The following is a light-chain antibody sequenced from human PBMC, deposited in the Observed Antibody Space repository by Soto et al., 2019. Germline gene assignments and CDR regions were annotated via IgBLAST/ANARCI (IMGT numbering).Light chain of an antibody. J-gene: IGLJ1*01. V-gene: IGLV2-11*01. CDR2: DVS. Sequence: QSALTQPRSVSGSPGQSVTISCTGTSSGFGDYNYVSWYQQHPGKAPKVMIYDVSKRPPGVPDRFSGSKSGNTASLTISGLQAEDEADYYCCSYAGGSSYVFGAGTKLTVL. CDR1: SSGFGDYNY. CDR3: CSYAGGSSYV.